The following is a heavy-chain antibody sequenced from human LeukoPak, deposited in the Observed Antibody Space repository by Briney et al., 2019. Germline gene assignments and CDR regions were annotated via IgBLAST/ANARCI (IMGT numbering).Heavy chain of an antibody. D-gene: IGHD3-16*01. Sequence: GGSLRLSCAASGFTFSSYWMHWVRQAPGKGLVWVSRINSDGNTISYADSVKGRFTISRDNAKNTLYLQMNSLRAEDTAVYYCARRQSACTPPDYWGQGTLVTVSS. V-gene: IGHV3-74*01. J-gene: IGHJ4*02. CDR3: ARRQSACTPPDY. CDR1: GFTFSSYW. CDR2: INSDGNTI.